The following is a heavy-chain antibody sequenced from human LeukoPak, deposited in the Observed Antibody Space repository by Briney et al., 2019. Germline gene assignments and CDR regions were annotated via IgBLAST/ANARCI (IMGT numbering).Heavy chain of an antibody. CDR2: ISGSGGST. CDR1: GFTFSSYA. CDR3: AKDRVSNWNPLGN. V-gene: IGHV3-23*01. D-gene: IGHD1-20*01. J-gene: IGHJ4*02. Sequence: GGSLRLSCAASGFTFSSYAMSWVRQAPGKGLEWVSAISGSGGSTYYADSVKGRFTISRDNSKDTLYLQMNSLRAEDTAVYYCAKDRVSNWNPLGNWGQGTLVTVSS.